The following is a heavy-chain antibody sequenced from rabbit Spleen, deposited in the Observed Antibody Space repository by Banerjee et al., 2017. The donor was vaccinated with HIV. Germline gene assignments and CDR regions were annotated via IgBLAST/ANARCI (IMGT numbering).Heavy chain of an antibody. CDR3: ARDLTDIIGWNFGW. J-gene: IGHJ4*01. D-gene: IGHD1-1*01. Sequence: QSLEESGGDLVKTGASLTLACTASGVDFISSYFVCWFRQAPGKGPVWSVYIVPIFGSTAYASWVNGRFSISKNNAQNTLYLQLNSLTVADTATYFCARDLTDIIGWNFGWWGPGTLVTVS. CDR1: GVDFISSYF. V-gene: IGHV1S40*01. CDR2: IVPIFGST.